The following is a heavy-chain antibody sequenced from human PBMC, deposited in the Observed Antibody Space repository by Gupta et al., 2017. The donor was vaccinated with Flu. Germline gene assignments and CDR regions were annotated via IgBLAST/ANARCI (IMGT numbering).Heavy chain of an antibody. J-gene: IGHJ2*01. CDR3: ARARVWFCDL. Sequence: WVRKRQHTGKELEWIGYTADGGNTKYNPANKSLVSISVDTSKSQFSLRLNSVTAANTADYYCARARVWFCDLWGRGTLVTVSS. V-gene: IGHV4-59*13. CDR2: TADGGNT. D-gene: IGHD3-10*01.